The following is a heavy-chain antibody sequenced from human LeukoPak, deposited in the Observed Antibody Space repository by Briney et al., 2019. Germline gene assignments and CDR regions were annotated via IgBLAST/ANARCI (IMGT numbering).Heavy chain of an antibody. CDR2: IWYDGSNK. CDR1: GFTFSSYG. CDR3: ARFDYGGNLGFDY. J-gene: IGHJ4*02. Sequence: PGGSLRLSCAASGFTFSSYGMHWVRQAPGKGLERVAVIWYDGSNKYYADSVKGRFTISRDNSKNTLYLQMNSLRAEDTAVYYCARFDYGGNLGFDYWGQGTLVTVSS. V-gene: IGHV3-33*01. D-gene: IGHD4-23*01.